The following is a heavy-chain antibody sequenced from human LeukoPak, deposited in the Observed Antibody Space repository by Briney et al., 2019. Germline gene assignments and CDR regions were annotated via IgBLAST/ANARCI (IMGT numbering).Heavy chain of an antibody. D-gene: IGHD5-24*01. CDR2: ISGSGDST. CDR1: GFTSRSYA. CDR3: AKDQFDGYNAFAY. Sequence: GGSLRLSCAASGFTSRSYAMSWVRQAPGKGLEWVSGISGSGDSTDYADSVKGRFTISRDNFKNTLYLQMNSLRAEDTAVYYCAKDQFDGYNAFAYWGQGTLVTVSS. V-gene: IGHV3-23*01. J-gene: IGHJ4*02.